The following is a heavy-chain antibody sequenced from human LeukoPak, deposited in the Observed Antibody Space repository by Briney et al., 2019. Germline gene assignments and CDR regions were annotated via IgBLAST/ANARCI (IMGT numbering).Heavy chain of an antibody. V-gene: IGHV4-39*01. CDR3: ARLKPVVTHFDY. Sequence: SETLTLTCTVSGGSIRSSYYYWRWILQHPGKGLEWIGSIYYSGSTYYNPSLKSRVTISVDTSKNQFSLKLSSVTAADTAVYYCARLKPVVTHFDYWVQGTLVTISS. CDR1: GGSIRSSYYY. CDR2: IYYSGST. J-gene: IGHJ4*02. D-gene: IGHD4-23*01.